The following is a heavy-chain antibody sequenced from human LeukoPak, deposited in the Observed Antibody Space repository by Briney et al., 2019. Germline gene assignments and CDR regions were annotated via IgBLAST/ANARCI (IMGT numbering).Heavy chain of an antibody. CDR2: IRYDGSNK. CDR1: GFTFSSYG. V-gene: IGHV3-30*02. D-gene: IGHD2-2*01. Sequence: PGGSLRLSCAASGFTFSSYGMHWVRQAPGKGLEWVAFIRYDGSNKYYADSVKGRFTISRDNSKNTLYLQMNSLRAEDTAVYYCAKRSRYCSSTSCNHAFDIWGQGTMVTVSS. J-gene: IGHJ3*02. CDR3: AKRSRYCSSTSCNHAFDI.